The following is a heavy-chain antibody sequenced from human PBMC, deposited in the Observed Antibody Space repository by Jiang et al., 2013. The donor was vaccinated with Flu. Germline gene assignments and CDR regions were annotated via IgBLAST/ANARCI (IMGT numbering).Heavy chain of an antibody. CDR3: ARNSEQLVGTADY. D-gene: IGHD6-6*01. Sequence: TLSLTCTVSGGSISSGDYYWSWIRQPPGKGLEWIGYIYYSGSTYYNPSLKSRVTISVDTSKNQFSLKLSSVTAADTAVYYCARNSEQLVGTADYWGQGTLVTVSS. V-gene: IGHV4-30-4*01. CDR2: IYYSGST. CDR1: GGSISSGDYY. J-gene: IGHJ4*02.